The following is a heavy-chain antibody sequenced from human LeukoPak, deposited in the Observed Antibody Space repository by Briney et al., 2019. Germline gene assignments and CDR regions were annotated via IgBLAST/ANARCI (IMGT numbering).Heavy chain of an antibody. J-gene: IGHJ6*03. CDR2: IYHSGST. CDR3: ARHDYDGGYYMDV. CDR1: GYSISSGYY. V-gene: IGHV4-38-2*01. D-gene: IGHD3-3*01. Sequence: SETLSLTCAVSGYSISSGYYWGWIRQPPGKGLEWIGSIYHSGSTYYNPSLKSRVAISVDTSKNQFSLKLSPVTAADTAVYYCARHDYDGGYYMDVWGKGTTVTVSS.